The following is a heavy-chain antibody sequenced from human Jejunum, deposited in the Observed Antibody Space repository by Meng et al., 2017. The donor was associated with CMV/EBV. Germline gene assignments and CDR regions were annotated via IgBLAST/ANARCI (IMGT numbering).Heavy chain of an antibody. Sequence: AQLLQDGGAVKKPGASLKVSSKASADTFTNYGITWVRKAPGQGLEWMGWISAYNGNTNYAQTLQGRVTMTTDTSTSTAYMELRSLRSDDTAVYYCARVEVGMTSGDYWGQGTLVTVSS. CDR3: ARVEVGMTSGDY. V-gene: IGHV1-18*01. CDR2: ISAYNGNT. J-gene: IGHJ4*02. D-gene: IGHD1-26*01. CDR1: ADTFTNYG.